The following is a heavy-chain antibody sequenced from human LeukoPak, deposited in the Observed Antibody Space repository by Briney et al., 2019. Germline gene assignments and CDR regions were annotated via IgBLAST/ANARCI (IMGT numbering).Heavy chain of an antibody. CDR1: GGSISSYY. V-gene: IGHV4-59*01. J-gene: IGHJ3*02. CDR3: ARGGLGSYGPHDAFDI. CDR2: IYYSGST. Sequence: SETLSLTCTVSGGSISSYYWSWIRQPPGKGLEWIGYIYYSGSTNYNPSLKSRVTISVDTSKNQLSLKLSSVTAADTAVYYCARGGLGSYGPHDAFDIWGQGTMVTVSS. D-gene: IGHD1-26*01.